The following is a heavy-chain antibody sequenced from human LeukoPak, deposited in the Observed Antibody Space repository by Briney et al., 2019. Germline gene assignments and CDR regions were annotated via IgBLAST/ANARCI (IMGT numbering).Heavy chain of an antibody. CDR1: GFTFRSYW. CDR3: ARALAVAGTGGYY. Sequence: GGSLRPSCVASGFTFRSYWMHWVRQAPGKGLVWVSRINGDGNSTSYADSVKGRFTISRDNAKNTLYLQMNSLRAEDTAVYYCARALAVAGTGGYYWGQGTLVTVSS. CDR2: INGDGNST. V-gene: IGHV3-74*01. J-gene: IGHJ4*02. D-gene: IGHD6-19*01.